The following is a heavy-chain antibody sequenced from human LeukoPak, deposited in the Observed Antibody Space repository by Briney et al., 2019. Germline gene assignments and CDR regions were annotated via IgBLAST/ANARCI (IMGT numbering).Heavy chain of an antibody. CDR1: GYTFTGYY. V-gene: IGHV1-2*02. D-gene: IGHD2-2*01. CDR3: ARGYCSSTSCYFWFDP. CDR2: INPNSGGT. Sequence: ASVKVSCKASGYTFTGYYMHWVRQAPGQGLEWMGWINPNSGGTNYAQKFQGRVTMTRDTSISTAYMELSRLRSDDTAVYYCARGYCSSTSCYFWFDPWGQGTLVTVSS. J-gene: IGHJ5*02.